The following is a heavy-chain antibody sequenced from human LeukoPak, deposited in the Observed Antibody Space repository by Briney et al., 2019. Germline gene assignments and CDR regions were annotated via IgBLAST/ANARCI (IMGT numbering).Heavy chain of an antibody. Sequence: PGGSLRLSCAASGFTFSSYWMHWVRQAPGKGLVWVSRINIDGSSTNYADSVKGRFTISRDNSKNTLYLQMNSLRAEDTAVYYCAKGRPDYFDYWGQGTLVTVSS. CDR2: INIDGSST. CDR1: GFTFSSYW. V-gene: IGHV3-74*01. CDR3: AKGRPDYFDY. J-gene: IGHJ4*02.